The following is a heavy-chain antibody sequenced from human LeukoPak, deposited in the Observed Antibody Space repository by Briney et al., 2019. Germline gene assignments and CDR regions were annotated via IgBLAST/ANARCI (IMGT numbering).Heavy chain of an antibody. CDR3: AREGLLGANYTAH. D-gene: IGHD1-26*01. CDR1: GGSISSDY. CDR2: IYYSGST. Sequence: SETLSLTCTVSGGSISSDYWSWVRQPPGKGLEWIGYIYYSGSTNYNPSLKSGVTISVDTSKNQFSLKLTSVTAADTAVYYCAREGLLGANYTAHWGQGTLVTVSS. V-gene: IGHV4-59*01. J-gene: IGHJ4*02.